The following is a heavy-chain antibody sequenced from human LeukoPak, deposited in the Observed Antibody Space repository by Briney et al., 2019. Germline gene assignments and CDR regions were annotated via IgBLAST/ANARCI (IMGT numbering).Heavy chain of an antibody. Sequence: ASVKVSCKASGGTFSSYAINWVRQATGQGLEWMGWMNPNSGNTGYAQKFQGRVTMTRNTSISTAYMELSSLRSEDTAVYYCARNGNYYGSGSCDYWGQGTLVTVSS. CDR2: MNPNSGNT. V-gene: IGHV1-8*02. CDR1: GGTFSSYA. CDR3: ARNGNYYGSGSCDY. D-gene: IGHD3-10*01. J-gene: IGHJ4*02.